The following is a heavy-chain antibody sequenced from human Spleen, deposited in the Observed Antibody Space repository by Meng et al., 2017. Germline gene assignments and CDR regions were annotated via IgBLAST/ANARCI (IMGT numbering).Heavy chain of an antibody. CDR1: GFTFSSYA. D-gene: IGHD1-26*01. V-gene: IGHV3-30*04. J-gene: IGHJ4*02. CDR3: ASEDSLKDRIVGANIDY. Sequence: GESLKISCAASGFTFSSYAMHWVRQAPGKGLEWVAVTSYDGSNKYYADSVKGRFTISRDNSKNTLYLQMNSLRAEDTAVYYCASEDSLKDRIVGANIDYWGQGTLVTVSS. CDR2: TSYDGSNK.